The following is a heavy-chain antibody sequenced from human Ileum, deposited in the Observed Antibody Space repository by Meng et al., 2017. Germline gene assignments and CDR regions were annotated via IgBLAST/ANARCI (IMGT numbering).Heavy chain of an antibody. V-gene: IGHV3-23*01. CDR1: GFTFSNYA. CDR3: AKEVAALGTPLFDS. D-gene: IGHD6-13*01. Sequence: GESLKISCVASGFTFSNYALSWVRQAPGKGLEWVSGISDIGFGTYYADSVKGRFTISRDNSQNTLYLQMYNLRVEDAAVYYCAKEVAALGTPLFDSWGQGAQVTVAS. J-gene: IGHJ4*02. CDR2: ISDIGFGT.